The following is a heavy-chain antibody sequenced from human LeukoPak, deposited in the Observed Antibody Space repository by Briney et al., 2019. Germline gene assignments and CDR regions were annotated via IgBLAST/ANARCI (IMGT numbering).Heavy chain of an antibody. Sequence: PGGSLRLSCAASGFTLSNAYMSWVRQAPGKGLEWVGRIKNKTNGGTTDYAAPVKGRFTISRDDSKNTLYLQMNSLKTEDTAVYYCTTSGGWYNWNDYWGQGTLVTVSS. CDR1: GFTLSNAY. CDR3: TTSGGWYNWNDY. CDR2: IKNKTNGGTT. V-gene: IGHV3-15*01. D-gene: IGHD1-1*01. J-gene: IGHJ4*02.